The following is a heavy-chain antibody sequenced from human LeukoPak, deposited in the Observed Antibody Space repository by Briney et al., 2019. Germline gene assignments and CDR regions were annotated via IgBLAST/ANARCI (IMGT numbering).Heavy chain of an antibody. CDR3: ARHYYDSSGYYIFDY. CDR2: IYYSGTT. Sequence: SETRSLTCTVSGGSISGFYWSWIRQPPGKGLEYIGYIYYSGTTDYNPSLKSRVTMSADTSKNQFSLNLRSVTAADTAVYYCARHYYDSSGYYIFDYWGQGTLVTVSS. CDR1: GGSISGFY. D-gene: IGHD3-22*01. J-gene: IGHJ4*02. V-gene: IGHV4-59*01.